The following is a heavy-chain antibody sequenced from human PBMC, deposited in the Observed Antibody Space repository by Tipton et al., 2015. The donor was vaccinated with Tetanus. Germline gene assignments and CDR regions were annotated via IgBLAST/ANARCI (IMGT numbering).Heavy chain of an antibody. J-gene: IGHJ4*02. D-gene: IGHD1-26*01. CDR3: ARAEVGATTDFGY. CDR2: IWYDGSNK. V-gene: IGHV3-33*01. Sequence: SLRLSCAASGFTFSSYGMHWVRQAPGKGLEWVAVIWYDGSNKYYADSVKGRFTISRDNSKNTLYLQMNSLRAEDTAVYYCARAEVGATTDFGYWGQGTLVTVSS. CDR1: GFTFSSYG.